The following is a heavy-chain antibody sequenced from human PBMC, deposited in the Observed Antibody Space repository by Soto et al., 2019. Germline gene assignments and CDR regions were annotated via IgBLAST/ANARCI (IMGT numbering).Heavy chain of an antibody. CDR1: GFTFSSHS. CDR3: ARDKRGYSGYVSPRIDY. V-gene: IGHV3-21*04. CDR2: ISSSSSYI. D-gene: IGHD5-12*01. Sequence: PGGSLRLSCAASGFTFSSHSMNWVRQAPGKGLEWVSSISSSSSYIYYADSVKGRFTISRDNAKNLVYLQMNSLRAEDTAVYYCARDKRGYSGYVSPRIDYWGQGTLVTVSS. J-gene: IGHJ4*02.